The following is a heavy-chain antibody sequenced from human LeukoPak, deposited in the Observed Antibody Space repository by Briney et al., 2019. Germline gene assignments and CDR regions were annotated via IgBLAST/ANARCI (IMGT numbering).Heavy chain of an antibody. J-gene: IGHJ4*02. CDR3: ARFLAARFDY. Sequence: NSSETLSLTCTVSGGSISSSSYYWSWIRQPPGKGLEWIGYIYYSGSTNYNPSLKSRVTISVDTSKNQFSLKLSSVTAADTAVYYCARFLAARFDYWGQGTLVTVSS. CDR2: IYYSGST. CDR1: GGSISSSSYY. V-gene: IGHV4-61*01. D-gene: IGHD6-13*01.